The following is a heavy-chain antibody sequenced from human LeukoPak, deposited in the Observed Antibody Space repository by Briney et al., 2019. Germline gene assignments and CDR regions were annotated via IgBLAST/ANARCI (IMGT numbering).Heavy chain of an antibody. V-gene: IGHV3-7*03. CDR1: GFTFRSYW. D-gene: IGHD3-16*01. Sequence: GGSLRLSYAASGFTFRSYWMSWVRQAPGKGLEWVANMQPDGGEKYYVDSVKGRFTVSRDNAKSSLYLQMNSLRAEDTAVYYCARVSAGSRGGPHYFDYWGQGTLVTVSS. J-gene: IGHJ4*02. CDR3: ARVSAGSRGGPHYFDY. CDR2: MQPDGGEK.